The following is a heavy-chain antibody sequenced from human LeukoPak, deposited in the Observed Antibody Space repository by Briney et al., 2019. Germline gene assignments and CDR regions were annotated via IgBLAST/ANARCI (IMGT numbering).Heavy chain of an antibody. CDR3: TTDSYGDSTFDY. J-gene: IGHJ4*02. Sequence: GGSLRLSCAASGFTFSNAWMSWVRQAPGKGLEWVGRIKSKTDGGTTDYAAPVKGRFTISRDDSKNTLYLQMNSLKTEDTAVYYCTTDSYGDSTFDYWGQGTLVTVSS. V-gene: IGHV3-15*01. D-gene: IGHD4-17*01. CDR1: GFTFSNAW. CDR2: IKSKTDGGTT.